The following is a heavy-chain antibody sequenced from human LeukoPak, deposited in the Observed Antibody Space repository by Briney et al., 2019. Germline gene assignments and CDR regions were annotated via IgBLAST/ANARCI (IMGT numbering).Heavy chain of an antibody. CDR1: GFTFSSYS. V-gene: IGHV3-21*01. J-gene: IGHJ4*02. D-gene: IGHD5-24*01. CDR2: ISSSSSYI. CDR3: ARDLRWLQPDFDY. Sequence: NPGGSLRLSCAASGFTFSSYSMNWVRQAPGKGLEWVSSISSSSSYIYYADSVKGRFTISRDNAKNSLYLRMNSLRAEDTAVYYCARDLRWLQPDFDYWGQGTLVTVSS.